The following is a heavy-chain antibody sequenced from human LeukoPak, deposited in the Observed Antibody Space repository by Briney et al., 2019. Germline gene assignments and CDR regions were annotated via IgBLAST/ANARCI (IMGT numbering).Heavy chain of an antibody. D-gene: IGHD6-6*01. CDR1: GFPFSGYS. CDR2: MSILSGIT. V-gene: IGHV3-21*01. Sequence: GGSLRLSCAGSGFPFSGYSMDWVRQTPGKGLEWVSSMSILSGITYYAESVKGRFTVSRDNAKNLVHLQMNSLRVEDTAIYYCARDFEYSTSGAGYWGQGTLVTVSS. J-gene: IGHJ4*02. CDR3: ARDFEYSTSGAGY.